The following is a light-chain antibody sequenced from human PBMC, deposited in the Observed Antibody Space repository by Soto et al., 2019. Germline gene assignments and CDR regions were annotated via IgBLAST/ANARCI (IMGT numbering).Light chain of an antibody. V-gene: IGKV3-11*01. CDR2: DAS. Sequence: EIVLTQSPATLSLSPGERATLSCRASQSVSSYLAWYQQKPGQAPRLLIYDASNRATGIPARFSGSGSGTDFTLTISSLEPEDFAVYYGQQRSKWPPVTFGGGTKVEIK. CDR1: QSVSSY. CDR3: QQRSKWPPVT. J-gene: IGKJ4*01.